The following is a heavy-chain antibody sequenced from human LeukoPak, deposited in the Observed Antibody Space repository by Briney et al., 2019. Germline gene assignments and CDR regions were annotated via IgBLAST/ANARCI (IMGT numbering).Heavy chain of an antibody. D-gene: IGHD3-22*01. CDR2: ISGSGGST. Sequence: GGSLRLSCAASGFTFSSYAMSWVRQAPGKGLKWVSAISGSGGSTYYADSVKGRFTISRDNSKNTLYLQMNSLRAEDTAVYYCAKAKNYYDSSGYAFDIWGQGTMVTVSS. CDR3: AKAKNYYDSSGYAFDI. CDR1: GFTFSSYA. V-gene: IGHV3-23*01. J-gene: IGHJ3*02.